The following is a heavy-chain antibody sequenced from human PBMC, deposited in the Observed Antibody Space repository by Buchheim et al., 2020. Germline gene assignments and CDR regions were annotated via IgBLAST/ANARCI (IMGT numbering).Heavy chain of an antibody. CDR3: AAEPDSSWFDP. J-gene: IGHJ5*02. CDR2: INSDGRLT. CDR1: RFSFSSYW. V-gene: IGHV3-74*01. Sequence: EVQLVESGGDLVQPGGSLRLSCAASRFSFSSYWMHWVRQAPGKGLVWVARINSDGRLTNYADSVKGRFTISRDNGKNTLYRQMNSLRAEDTAVYYCAAEPDSSWFDPWGQGTL. D-gene: IGHD6-13*01.